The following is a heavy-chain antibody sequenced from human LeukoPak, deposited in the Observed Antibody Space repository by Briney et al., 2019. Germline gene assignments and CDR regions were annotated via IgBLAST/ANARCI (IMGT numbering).Heavy chain of an antibody. Sequence: GGSLRLSCAASGFTFSSYVMHWVRQAPGKGLEWVAVIWYDGSNKYYADSVKGRFTISRDNSKNTLYLQMNSPRAEDTAVYYCARDRTYCSSTSCPIDYWGQGTLVTVSS. CDR1: GFTFSSYV. CDR3: ARDRTYCSSTSCPIDY. CDR2: IWYDGSNK. V-gene: IGHV3-33*01. D-gene: IGHD2-2*01. J-gene: IGHJ4*02.